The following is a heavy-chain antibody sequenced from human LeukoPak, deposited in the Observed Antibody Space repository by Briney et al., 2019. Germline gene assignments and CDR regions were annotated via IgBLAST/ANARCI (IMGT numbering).Heavy chain of an antibody. CDR3: ATILGYCSGGSCYHPDYFDY. CDR2: INPNSGGT. J-gene: IGHJ4*02. V-gene: IGHV1-2*02. CDR1: GYTFTGYY. Sequence: ASVKVSCTASGYTFTGYYMHWVRRAPGQGLEWMGWINPNSGGTNYAQKFQGRVTMTRDTSISTAYMEPSRLRSDDTAVYYCATILGYCSGGSCYHPDYFDYWGQGTLVTVSS. D-gene: IGHD2-15*01.